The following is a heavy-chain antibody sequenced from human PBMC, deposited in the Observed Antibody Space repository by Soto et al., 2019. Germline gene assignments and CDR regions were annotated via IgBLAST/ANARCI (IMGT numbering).Heavy chain of an antibody. CDR1: XFTFSSYA. CDR2: ISYDGSNK. J-gene: IGHJ5*02. CDR3: ARLAAAGTEYNWFDP. V-gene: IGHV3-30-3*01. Sequence: SLRLSCAASXFTFSSYAMHWVRQAPGKGLEWVAVISYDGSNKYYADSVKGRFTISRDNSKNTLYLQMNSLRAEDTAVYYCARLAAAGTEYNWFDPWGQGTLVTVSS. D-gene: IGHD6-13*01.